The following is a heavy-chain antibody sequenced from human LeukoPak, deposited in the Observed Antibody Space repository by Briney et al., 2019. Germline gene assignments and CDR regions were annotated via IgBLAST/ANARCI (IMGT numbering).Heavy chain of an antibody. CDR1: GGSISSGDYY. Sequence: SETLSLTCTVSGGSISSGDYYWSWIRQPPGKSLEWIGYIYYSGSTYYNPSLKSRVTISVDTSKNQFSLKLSSVTAADTAVYYCAREAPLWSGSNYYYYMDVWGKGTTVTVSS. V-gene: IGHV4-30-4*01. D-gene: IGHD3-3*01. J-gene: IGHJ6*03. CDR2: IYYSGST. CDR3: AREAPLWSGSNYYYYMDV.